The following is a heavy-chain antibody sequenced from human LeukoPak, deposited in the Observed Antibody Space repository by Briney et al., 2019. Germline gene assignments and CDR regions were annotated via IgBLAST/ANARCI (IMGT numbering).Heavy chain of an antibody. V-gene: IGHV1-69*13. D-gene: IGHD3-3*01. Sequence: SVNVSYKASGGTFSSYAISWVRQAPRQGLEWMGGIFPIFGTANYAQKFQGGVTITADESTSTAYMELRSLRSEDTSVYYCAREKGADFRSGYHLLRNNWFDPWGQGTLVTVSS. J-gene: IGHJ5*02. CDR3: AREKGADFRSGYHLLRNNWFDP. CDR1: GGTFSSYA. CDR2: IFPIFGTA.